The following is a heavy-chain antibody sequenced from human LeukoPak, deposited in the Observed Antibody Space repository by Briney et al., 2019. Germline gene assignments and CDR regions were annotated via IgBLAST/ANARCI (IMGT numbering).Heavy chain of an antibody. CDR1: GFTFSGSA. Sequence: PGGSLRLSCAASGFTFSGSAMSWVRQAPGKGLEWVAVISYDGSNKYYADSVKGRFTISRDNSKNTLYLQMNSLRAEDTAVYYCAKGQQWLDPSFDYWGQGTLVTVSS. J-gene: IGHJ4*02. CDR2: ISYDGSNK. CDR3: AKGQQWLDPSFDY. D-gene: IGHD6-19*01. V-gene: IGHV3-30-3*01.